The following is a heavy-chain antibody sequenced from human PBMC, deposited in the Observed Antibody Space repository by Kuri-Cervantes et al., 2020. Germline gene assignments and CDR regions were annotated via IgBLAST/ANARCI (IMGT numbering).Heavy chain of an antibody. CDR3: TRPPGYYDSSGYGANY. J-gene: IGHJ4*02. D-gene: IGHD3-22*01. CDR1: GFTFRSYA. CDR2: ISYDGRNK. Sequence: GGSLRLSCAASGFTFRSYAMHWVRQAPGKGLEWVAVISYDGRNKYYADSVKGRFTISRDNSKNTLYLQMNSLKTEDTAVYYCTRPPGYYDSSGYGANYWGQGTLVTVSS. V-gene: IGHV3-30*04.